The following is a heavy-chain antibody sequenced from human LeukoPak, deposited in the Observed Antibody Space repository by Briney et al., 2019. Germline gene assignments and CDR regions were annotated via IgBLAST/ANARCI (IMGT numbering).Heavy chain of an antibody. V-gene: IGHV3-48*03. CDR3: ARGRKRGGYYDTSPTRDY. J-gene: IGHJ4*02. Sequence: GGSLRLSCAASGFTFSSYEMNWVRQAPGKGLEWVSYISSSGSTIYYADSVKGRFTISRDNAKNSLYLQMNSLTAEDTAVYYCARGRKRGGYYDTSPTRDYWGQGTLVTVSS. CDR2: ISSSGSTI. D-gene: IGHD3-22*01. CDR1: GFTFSSYE.